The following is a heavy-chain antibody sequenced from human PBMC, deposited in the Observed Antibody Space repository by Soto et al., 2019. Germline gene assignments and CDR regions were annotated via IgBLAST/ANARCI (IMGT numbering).Heavy chain of an antibody. D-gene: IGHD4-4*01. V-gene: IGHV3-7*03. Sequence: EVQLVESGGGVVQPGWSLRLSCVASGFTFSAYRMIWVRQAPGKGLEWVANIKPDGSEKKYVDSVKGRFTISRDNSTNSPYLQMNSLRSEDTVVYYCARGAVTFDFWGQGTLVTASS. CDR2: IKPDGSEK. J-gene: IGHJ4*02. CDR3: ARGAVTFDF. CDR1: GFTFSAYR.